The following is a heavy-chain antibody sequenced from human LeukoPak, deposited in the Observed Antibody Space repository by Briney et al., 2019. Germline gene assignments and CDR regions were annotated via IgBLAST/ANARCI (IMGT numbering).Heavy chain of an antibody. Sequence: GGSPRLSCAASGFTFSSYAMHWVRQAPGKGLEWVAVISYDGSNKYYADSVKGRFTISRDNSKNTLYLQMNSLRAEDTAAYYCARDFPLNYDSSGCNAFDIWGQGTMVTVSS. D-gene: IGHD3-22*01. CDR1: GFTFSSYA. J-gene: IGHJ3*02. CDR3: ARDFPLNYDSSGCNAFDI. V-gene: IGHV3-30*04. CDR2: ISYDGSNK.